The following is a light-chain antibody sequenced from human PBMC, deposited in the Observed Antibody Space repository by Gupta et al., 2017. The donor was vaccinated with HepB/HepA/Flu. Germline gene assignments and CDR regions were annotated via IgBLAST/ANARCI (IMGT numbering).Light chain of an antibody. V-gene: IGLV1-47*01. CDR2: RNN. CDR3: AAWDDSLSVVV. Sequence: QSVLTQPTSASGTPGQGVTIPCSGSSSNIGSNYVYWYQQLPGTAPKLLIYRNNQRPSGVPDRFSGSKSGTSASLAISGLRSEDEADYYCAAWDDSLSVVVFGGGTKLTVL. J-gene: IGLJ2*01. CDR1: SSNIGSNY.